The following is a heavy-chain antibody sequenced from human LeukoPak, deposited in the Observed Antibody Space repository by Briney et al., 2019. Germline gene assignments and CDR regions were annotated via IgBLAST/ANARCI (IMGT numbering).Heavy chain of an antibody. CDR3: ARANGYSYGYGYYYYAMDV. D-gene: IGHD5-18*01. CDR1: GFTVRNNY. CDR2: IYSGGST. J-gene: IGHJ6*02. V-gene: IGHV3-66*01. Sequence: PGGSLRLSCAASGFTVRNNYMSWARQAPGRGLEWVSIIYSGGSTYYTDSVRGKFTISRDNSKNTLYLQMNSLRAEDTAVYYCARANGYSYGYGYYYYAMDVWGQGTTVTVSS.